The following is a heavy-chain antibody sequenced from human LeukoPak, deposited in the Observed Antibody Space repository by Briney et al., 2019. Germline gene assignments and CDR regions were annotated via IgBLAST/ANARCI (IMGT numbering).Heavy chain of an antibody. D-gene: IGHD2-15*01. CDR2: ISSSGGTT. J-gene: IGHJ4*02. V-gene: IGHV3-23*01. CDR3: AKVGYCSGGSCFPPHFDY. CDR1: GFTFGSYA. Sequence: GGSLRLSCAASGFTFGSYAMSWVRQAPGKGLEWVSAISSSGGTTYYADSVKGRFTISRDNSKNTLYLQMNSLRAEDTAVYYCAKVGYCSGGSCFPPHFDYWGQGTLVTVSS.